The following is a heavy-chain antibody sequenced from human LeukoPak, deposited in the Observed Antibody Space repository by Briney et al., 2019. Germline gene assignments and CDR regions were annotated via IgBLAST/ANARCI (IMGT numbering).Heavy chain of an antibody. J-gene: IGHJ5*02. CDR2: IYTSGST. CDR1: GGSISSYY. V-gene: IGHV4-4*07. D-gene: IGHD6-13*01. Sequence: SETLSLTCTVSGGSISSYYRSWIRQPAGKGLEWIGRIYTSGSTNYNPSLKSRVAMSLDTSKNQFSLKLSSVTAADTAVYYCARDLYSSSWYNWFDPWGQGTLVTVSS. CDR3: ARDLYSSSWYNWFDP.